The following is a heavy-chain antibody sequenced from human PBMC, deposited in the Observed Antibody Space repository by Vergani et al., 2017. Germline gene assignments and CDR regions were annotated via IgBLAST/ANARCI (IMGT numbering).Heavy chain of an antibody. D-gene: IGHD3-10*01. V-gene: IGHV5-51*01. CDR1: GYSFTSYW. J-gene: IGHJ3*02. Sequence: EVQLVQSGAEVKKPGESLKISCKGSGYSFTSYWIGWVRQMPGKGLEWMGIIYPGDSDTRYSPSFQGQVTISADKYISTAYLQWSSLKASDTAMYYCARRVTMVRGVISKYDAFDIWGQGTMVTVSS. CDR2: IYPGDSDT. CDR3: ARRVTMVRGVISKYDAFDI.